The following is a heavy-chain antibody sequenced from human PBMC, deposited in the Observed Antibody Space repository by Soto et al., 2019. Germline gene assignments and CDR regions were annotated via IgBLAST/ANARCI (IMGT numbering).Heavy chain of an antibody. Sequence: ALVTVYYPPSCSSLRGWGITCVKKNPGQGLEWMGWITSDNGNTKYAQKIQGRVTMTTDTSTSTAYMELRSLKSDDTAVYYCARAAIAYYYCFDYWGQVTRFSVSS. J-gene: IGHJ4*02. CDR1: CSSLRGWG. V-gene: IGHV1-18*01. CDR2: ITSDNGNT. CDR3: ARAAIAYYYCFDY. D-gene: IGHD3-22*01.